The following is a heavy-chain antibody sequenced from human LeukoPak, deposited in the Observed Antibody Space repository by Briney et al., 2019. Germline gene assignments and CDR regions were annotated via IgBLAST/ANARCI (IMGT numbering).Heavy chain of an antibody. CDR2: ITGTHYTT. D-gene: IGHD4-17*01. V-gene: IGHV3-23*01. Sequence: GGSLRLSCAASGFTFSTFAMTWVHQAPGKGLEWVSSITGTHYTTYNTDSVKGRLTISRDNSKNTLYLQMNSLRADDTAVYYCTKDPNGDYVGAFDPWGQGTLVTVSS. CDR3: TKDPNGDYVGAFDP. J-gene: IGHJ5*02. CDR1: GFTFSTFA.